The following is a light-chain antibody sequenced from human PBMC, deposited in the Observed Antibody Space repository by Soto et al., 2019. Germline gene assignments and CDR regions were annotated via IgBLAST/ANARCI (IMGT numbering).Light chain of an antibody. CDR1: QGVGSH. Sequence: VIWVTQSPSLLSASIGDRVTVSCRVSQGVGSHLAWYQQRPGKAPELLIYGTSTLQSGVPSRFSGSGSGTDCTLTISWLQSEDVATYYCQQYYSFPYTFGQGTKLEIK. J-gene: IGKJ2*01. CDR2: GTS. V-gene: IGKV1D-8*01. CDR3: QQYYSFPYT.